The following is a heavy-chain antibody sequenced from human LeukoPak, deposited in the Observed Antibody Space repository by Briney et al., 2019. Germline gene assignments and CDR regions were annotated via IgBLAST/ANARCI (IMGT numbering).Heavy chain of an antibody. Sequence: ASVKVSCKASGGTFSSYAISRVRQAPGQGLEWMGGIIPIFGTANYAQKLQGRVTMTTDTSTSTAYMELRSLRSDDTAVYYCARDGSSWPETHDPFDYWGQGTLVTVSS. J-gene: IGHJ4*02. CDR2: IIPIFGTA. D-gene: IGHD6-13*01. CDR3: ARDGSSWPETHDPFDY. CDR1: GGTFSSYA. V-gene: IGHV1-69*05.